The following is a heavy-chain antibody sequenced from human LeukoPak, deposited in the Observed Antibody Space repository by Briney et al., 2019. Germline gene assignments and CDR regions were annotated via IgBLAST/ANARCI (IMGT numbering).Heavy chain of an antibody. J-gene: IGHJ4*02. D-gene: IGHD3-10*01. Sequence: SGGSLRLSCAASGFTFSDYWMSWVRQAPGKGLEWVANIKQDGSAKYYVDSVKGRFTISRDNAKNLLYLQMNSLRAEDTAVYYCALKVGDYWGQGTLVTVSS. V-gene: IGHV3-7*03. CDR1: GFTFSDYW. CDR2: IKQDGSAK. CDR3: ALKVGDY.